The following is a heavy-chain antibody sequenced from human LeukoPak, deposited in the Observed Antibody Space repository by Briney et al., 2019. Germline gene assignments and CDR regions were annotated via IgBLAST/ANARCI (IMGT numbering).Heavy chain of an antibody. V-gene: IGHV1-69*05. CDR2: IIPIFGTA. J-gene: IGHJ3*02. D-gene: IGHD3-16*01. Sequence: SVKVSCKASGGTFSSYAISWVRQAPGQRLEWMGRIIPIFGTANYAQKFQGRVTITTDESTSTAHMELSSLRSEDTAVYYCARIYLGAFDIWGQGTMVTVSS. CDR3: ARIYLGAFDI. CDR1: GGTFSSYA.